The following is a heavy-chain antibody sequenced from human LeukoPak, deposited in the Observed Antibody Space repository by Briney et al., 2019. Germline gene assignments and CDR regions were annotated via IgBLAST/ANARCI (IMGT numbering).Heavy chain of an antibody. V-gene: IGHV3-66*01. D-gene: IGHD3-10*01. Sequence: PGGSLRLSCAASGFTVSSNYMSWVRQAPGKGLEWVSVIYSGGSTYYADSVKGRFTISRHNSKNTLYLQMNSLRAEDTAVYYCARAVLWFGELLSYYFDYWGQGTLVTVSS. CDR1: GFTVSSNY. CDR3: ARAVLWFGELLSYYFDY. J-gene: IGHJ4*02. CDR2: IYSGGST.